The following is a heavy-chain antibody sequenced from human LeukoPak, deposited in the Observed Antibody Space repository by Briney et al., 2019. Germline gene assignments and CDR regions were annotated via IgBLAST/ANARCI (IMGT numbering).Heavy chain of an antibody. CDR1: GGSISSYY. Sequence: SETLSLTCTVSGGSISSYYWSWIRQPAGKGLEWIGRFYTSGSTNYNPSLKSRVTMSVDTSKNQFSLKLSSVTAADTAVYYCARGMYGSGSYAYYYMDVWGKGTTVTVSS. V-gene: IGHV4-4*07. J-gene: IGHJ6*03. CDR2: FYTSGST. D-gene: IGHD3-10*01. CDR3: ARGMYGSGSYAYYYMDV.